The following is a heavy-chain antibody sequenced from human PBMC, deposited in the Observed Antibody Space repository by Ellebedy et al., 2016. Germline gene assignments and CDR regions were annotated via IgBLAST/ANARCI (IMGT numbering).Heavy chain of an antibody. J-gene: IGHJ4*02. V-gene: IGHV3-21*01. Sequence: GGSLRLSCAASGFSFTNYAMTWVRQAPGKGLEWVSSISSSSSYIYYADSVKGRFTISRDNAKNSLYLQMNSLRAEDTAVYYCAREIGYCSGGSCYSWGQGTLVTVSS. CDR2: ISSSSSYI. CDR3: AREIGYCSGGSCYS. D-gene: IGHD2-15*01. CDR1: GFSFTNYA.